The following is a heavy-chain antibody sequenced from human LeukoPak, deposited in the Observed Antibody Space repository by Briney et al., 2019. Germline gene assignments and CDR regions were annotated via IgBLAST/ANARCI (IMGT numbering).Heavy chain of an antibody. CDR3: ARGDLVGADDTNFDY. D-gene: IGHD1-26*01. Sequence: GASVTLSCKASGYTFTSYDINWVRQATGQGLEWMGWMNPNSGNTGYAQKFQARVTITRNTSISTAYMELSSLRSEDTAVYYCARGDLVGADDTNFDYWGQGTVVTVSS. V-gene: IGHV1-8*03. CDR1: GYTFTSYD. CDR2: MNPNSGNT. J-gene: IGHJ4*02.